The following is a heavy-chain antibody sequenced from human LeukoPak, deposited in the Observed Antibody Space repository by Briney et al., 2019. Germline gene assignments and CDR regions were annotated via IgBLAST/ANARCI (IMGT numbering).Heavy chain of an antibody. CDR1: GFTLSTYA. CDR3: AKAVDYDILTGLSRTPFDY. Sequence: EGSLRLSCAGSGFTLSTYAMNWVRQAPGKGLEWVSSISGGSDGTYYADSVKGRFTISRDNSKNTLCLQMNSLRAEDTAVYYCAKAVDYDILTGLSRTPFDYWGQGTLVTVSS. J-gene: IGHJ4*02. CDR2: ISGGSDGT. V-gene: IGHV3-23*01. D-gene: IGHD3-9*01.